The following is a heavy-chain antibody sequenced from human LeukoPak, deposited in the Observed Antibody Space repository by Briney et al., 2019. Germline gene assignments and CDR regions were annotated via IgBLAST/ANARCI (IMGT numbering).Heavy chain of an antibody. Sequence: ASVKVSCKASGYTFTGYYMHWVRQAPGQGLEWMGWISPNSGGTNYAQKFLGRVTMTRDTSISTAYIKLDSLRFDDTAVYYCARSLISSSWYRSDYWGQGTPVTVSS. CDR1: GYTFTGYY. D-gene: IGHD6-13*01. V-gene: IGHV1-2*02. CDR3: ARSLISSSWYRSDY. J-gene: IGHJ4*02. CDR2: ISPNSGGT.